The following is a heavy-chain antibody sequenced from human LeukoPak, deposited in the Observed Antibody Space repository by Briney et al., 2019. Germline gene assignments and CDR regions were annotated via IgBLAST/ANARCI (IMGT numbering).Heavy chain of an antibody. J-gene: IGHJ4*02. D-gene: IGHD3-10*01. CDR2: ISGSGGST. Sequence: GGSLRLSCAASGFTFSSYAMSWVRQAPGKGLEWVSAISGSGGSTYYADSVKGRFTISRDNSKNTLYLQMNSLRAEDTAVYYCAPMVRGSYYFDYWGQGTLVTVSS. CDR3: APMVRGSYYFDY. V-gene: IGHV3-23*01. CDR1: GFTFSSYA.